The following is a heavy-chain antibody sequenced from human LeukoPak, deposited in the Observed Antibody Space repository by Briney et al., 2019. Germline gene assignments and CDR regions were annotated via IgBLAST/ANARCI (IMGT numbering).Heavy chain of an antibody. CDR2: IWNDGSNK. CDR1: GFTFSSYG. Sequence: GGSLRLSCAASGFTFSSYGMHWVRQAPGKGLEWVAVIWNDGSNKYYADSVKGRFTISRDNAKNSLFLQMNSLRAEDTALYFCARDLYAGTVNWFDPRGQGTLVAVSS. CDR3: ARDLYAGTVNWFDP. J-gene: IGHJ5*02. D-gene: IGHD6-13*01. V-gene: IGHV3-33*01.